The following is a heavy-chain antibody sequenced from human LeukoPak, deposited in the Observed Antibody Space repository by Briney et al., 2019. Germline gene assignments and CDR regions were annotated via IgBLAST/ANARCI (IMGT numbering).Heavy chain of an antibody. V-gene: IGHV3-21*01. CDR3: ASSYYYDSSYFDY. CDR1: GFTFGSYN. J-gene: IGHJ4*02. Sequence: GGSLRLSCAASGFTFGSYNMNWVRQAPGKGLEWVSSISTSSSYIYYADSVKGRFTISRDNAKKSLYLQMNSLRAGDTAVYYCASSYYYDSSYFDYWGQGTLVTVSS. CDR2: ISTSSSYI. D-gene: IGHD3-22*01.